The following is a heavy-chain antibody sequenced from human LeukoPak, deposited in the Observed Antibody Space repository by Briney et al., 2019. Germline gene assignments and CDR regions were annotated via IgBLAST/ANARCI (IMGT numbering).Heavy chain of an antibody. CDR2: INPNSGGT. Sequence: SVKXSCKASGYTFTGYYMHWVRQAPGQGLXWMGWINPNSGGTNYAQKFQGRVTMTRDTSISTAYMELSRLRSDTAVYYCARADIVVVPAALWGQGTLVTVSS. D-gene: IGHD2-2*01. CDR3: ARADIVVVPAAL. V-gene: IGHV1-2*02. J-gene: IGHJ4*02. CDR1: GYTFTGYY.